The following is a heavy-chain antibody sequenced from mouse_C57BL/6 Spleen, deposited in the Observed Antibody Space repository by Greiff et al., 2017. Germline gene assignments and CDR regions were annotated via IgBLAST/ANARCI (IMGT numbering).Heavy chain of an antibody. CDR3: ARKGYSNSYAMDY. D-gene: IGHD2-5*01. V-gene: IGHV1-52*01. CDR2: IDPSDSET. J-gene: IGHJ4*01. CDR1: GYTFTSYW. Sequence: VQLQQPGAELVRPGSSVKLSCKASGYTFTSYWMHWVKQRPIQGLEWIGNIDPSDSETHYNQKFKDKATLTVDKSSSTAYMQLSSLTSEDSAVYYCARKGYSNSYAMDYWGQGTSVTVSS.